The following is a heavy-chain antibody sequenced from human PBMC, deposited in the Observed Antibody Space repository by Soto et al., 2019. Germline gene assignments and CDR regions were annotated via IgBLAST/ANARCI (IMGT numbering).Heavy chain of an antibody. D-gene: IGHD1-20*01. V-gene: IGHV1-2*04. J-gene: IGHJ6*02. CDR3: ARAIWSYNWNPTHYYGMDV. CDR2: INPNSGGT. Sequence: ASVKVSCKASGYTFTGYYMHWVRQAPGQGLEWMGWINPNSGGTNYAQKFQGWVTMTRDTSISTAYMELSRLRSDDTAVYYCARAIWSYNWNPTHYYGMDVWGQGTTVTVSS. CDR1: GYTFTGYY.